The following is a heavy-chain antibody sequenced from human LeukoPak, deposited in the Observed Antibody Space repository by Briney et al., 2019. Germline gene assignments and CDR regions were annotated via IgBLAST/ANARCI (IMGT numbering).Heavy chain of an antibody. J-gene: IGHJ4*02. V-gene: IGHV3-21*01. D-gene: IGHD5-12*01. Sequence: GGSLRLSCAASGFTFSSYSMNWVRQAPGKGLEWVSSISSSSSYIYYADSVKGRFTISRDNAKNSLYLQMNSLRAEDTAVYYRARDERYSGYDLWYYFDYWGQGTLVTVSS. CDR2: ISSSSSYI. CDR1: GFTFSSYS. CDR3: ARDERYSGYDLWYYFDY.